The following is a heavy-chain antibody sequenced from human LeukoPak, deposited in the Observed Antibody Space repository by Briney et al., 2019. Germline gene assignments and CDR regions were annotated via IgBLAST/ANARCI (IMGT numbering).Heavy chain of an antibody. J-gene: IGHJ6*02. CDR2: ISFDGNSK. CDR1: GFTFSGFA. V-gene: IGHV3-30*04. CDR3: AFRGYSSRSSYYYYGMDV. Sequence: PGRSLRLSCAASGFTFSGFALHWVRQAPGKGLEWVAVISFDGNSKYYADSVKGRFTISRDNSKNTLYLQMNSLRAEDTAVYYCAFRGYSSRSSYYYYGMDVWGQGTTVTVSS. D-gene: IGHD5-18*01.